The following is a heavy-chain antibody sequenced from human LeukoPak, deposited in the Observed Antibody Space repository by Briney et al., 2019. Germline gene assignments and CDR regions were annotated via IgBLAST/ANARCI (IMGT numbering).Heavy chain of an antibody. V-gene: IGHV4-4*07. CDR3: VRVQVRPYYFDY. J-gene: IGHJ4*02. CDR1: GGSITSYY. CDR2: IYSSGNT. Sequence: SDTLSLTCTVSGGSITSYYWGWLRQPAGKGLEWIGRIYSSGNTDYNPSLKRRVTMSIDTSKNKFSLKLNSVTAADTAVYYCVRVQVRPYYFDYWGQGTLVTVSS.